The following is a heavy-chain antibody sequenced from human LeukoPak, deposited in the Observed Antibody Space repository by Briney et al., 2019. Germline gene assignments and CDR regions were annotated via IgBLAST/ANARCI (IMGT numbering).Heavy chain of an antibody. CDR3: TTRYCSSTICYSDY. CDR1: GFTFSNAW. CDR2: IKSKADGGPT. D-gene: IGHD2-2*01. V-gene: IGHV3-15*01. J-gene: IGHJ4*02. Sequence: GGSLRLSCAASGFTFSNAWMSWVRQAPGKGLEWVGRIKSKADGGPTDYVAPVKVSFTISKDDSKNTLYLQMNSLKTEDTEVYYCTTRYCSSTICYSDYWGQGTLVTVSS.